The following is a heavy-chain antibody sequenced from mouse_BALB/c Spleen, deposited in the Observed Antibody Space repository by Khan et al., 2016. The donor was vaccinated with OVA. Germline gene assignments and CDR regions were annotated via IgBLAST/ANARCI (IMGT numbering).Heavy chain of an antibody. J-gene: IGHJ4*01. V-gene: IGHV2-6-1*01. Sequence: QVQLKESGPGLVAPSQSLSITCTISGFSFTSYGVHWVRQPPGKGLEWLVVIWSDGSTPYNSALKSRLSISQDNSKSQVFLKMNSLQTDDTAMYYCARHYGYAHYYAMDYWGQGTSVTVSS. D-gene: IGHD2-2*01. CDR3: ARHYGYAHYYAMDY. CDR1: GFSFTSYG. CDR2: IWSDGST.